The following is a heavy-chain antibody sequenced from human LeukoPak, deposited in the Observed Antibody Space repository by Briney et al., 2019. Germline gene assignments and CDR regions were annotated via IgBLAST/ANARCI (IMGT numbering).Heavy chain of an antibody. V-gene: IGHV3-21*01. J-gene: IGHJ4*02. CDR3: ARDPGMAPGY. CDR2: ISSSSFV. CDR1: GFTFSSYS. Sequence: GGSLRLSCAASGFTFSSYSLNWVRQAPGKGLEWVSSISSSSFVYYADSVKGRFTTSRDNAKNSLYLQMNSLRAEDTAVYYCARDPGMAPGYWGQGTLVTVSS. D-gene: IGHD3-10*01.